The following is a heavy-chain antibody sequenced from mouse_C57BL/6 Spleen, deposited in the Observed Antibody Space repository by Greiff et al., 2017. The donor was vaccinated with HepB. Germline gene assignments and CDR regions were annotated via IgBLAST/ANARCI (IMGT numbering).Heavy chain of an antibody. CDR3: ATVVATNFDV. CDR2: IDPSDSYT. V-gene: IGHV1-50*01. Sequence: VQLQQPGAELVKPGASVKLSCKASGYTFTSYWMQWVKQRPGQGLEWIGEIDPSDSYTNYNQKFKGKATLTVDKSSSTAYMQLSSLTSEDSAVYYCATVVATNFDVWGTGTTVTVSS. J-gene: IGHJ1*03. D-gene: IGHD1-1*01. CDR1: GYTFTSYW.